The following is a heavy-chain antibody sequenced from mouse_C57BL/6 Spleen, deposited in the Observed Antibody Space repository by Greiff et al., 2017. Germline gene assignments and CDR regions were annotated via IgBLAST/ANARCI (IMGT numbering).Heavy chain of an antibody. V-gene: IGHV1-22*01. CDR3: ARNEYGVWFAY. Sequence: EVQLQQSGPELVKPGASVKMSCKASGYTFTDYNMHWVKQSHGKSLEWIGYINPNNGGTSYNQTFNGKATLTVNKSSSKAYMELRSLTSKESSVYYCARNEYGVWFAYWGQGTLVTVSA. CDR1: GYTFTDYN. D-gene: IGHD1-2*01. J-gene: IGHJ3*01. CDR2: INPNNGGT.